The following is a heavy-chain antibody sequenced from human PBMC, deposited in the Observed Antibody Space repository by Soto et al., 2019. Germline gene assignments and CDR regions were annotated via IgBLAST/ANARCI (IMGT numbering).Heavy chain of an antibody. CDR2: ISSSSGNT. V-gene: IGHV3-23*01. J-gene: IGHJ4*02. CDR1: GFTFSSYA. D-gene: IGHD5-18*01. Sequence: EVQPLESGGGLVQPGGSLRLSCAASGFTFSSYAMGWVRQAPGKGLEWVSSISSSSGNTYYADSVKGRFTISRDNSKNTLYLQMNSLRAEDTAVYYCAKGGYSHGTIDYWGQGTLVTVSS. CDR3: AKGGYSHGTIDY.